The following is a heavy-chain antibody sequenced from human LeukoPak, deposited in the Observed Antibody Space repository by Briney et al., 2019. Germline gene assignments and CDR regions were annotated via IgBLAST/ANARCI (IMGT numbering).Heavy chain of an antibody. CDR2: INSDGSST. CDR3: ARVGAIAAAGTWSTSDY. J-gene: IGHJ4*02. CDR1: GFTFSSYW. V-gene: IGHV3-74*01. Sequence: GGSLRLSCAASGFTFSSYWMHWVRQAPGKGLVWVSRINSDGSSTSYADSVKGRFTISRDNAKNTLYLQMNSLRAEDTAVYYCARVGAIAAAGTWSTSDYWGQGTLVTVSS. D-gene: IGHD6-13*01.